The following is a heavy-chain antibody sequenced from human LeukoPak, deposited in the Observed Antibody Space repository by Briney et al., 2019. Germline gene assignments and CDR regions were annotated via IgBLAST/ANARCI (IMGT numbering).Heavy chain of an antibody. Sequence: GGSLRLSCSASGFTFSTYAMYWVRQAPGKGLEYVSAISHDGVSTYYADSVRGRFTISRDNSKNTLYLQMSSLRAEDTAIYYCVKSDYWGPGTLVTVSS. J-gene: IGHJ4*02. CDR2: ISHDGVST. CDR3: VKSDY. CDR1: GFTFSTYA. V-gene: IGHV3-64D*06.